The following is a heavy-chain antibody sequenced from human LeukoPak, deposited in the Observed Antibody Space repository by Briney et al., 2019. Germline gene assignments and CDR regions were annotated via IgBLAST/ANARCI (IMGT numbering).Heavy chain of an antibody. J-gene: IGHJ4*02. Sequence: ASVKVSCKASGYTFTSYDINWVRQATGQGLEWMGWMNPNSGNTGYAQKFQGRVTITRNISISTAYMELSSLRSEDTAVYYCASIGDYYGSGSYVYFDYWGQGTLVTVSS. CDR1: GYTFTSYD. CDR2: MNPNSGNT. D-gene: IGHD3-10*01. V-gene: IGHV1-8*03. CDR3: ASIGDYYGSGSYVYFDY.